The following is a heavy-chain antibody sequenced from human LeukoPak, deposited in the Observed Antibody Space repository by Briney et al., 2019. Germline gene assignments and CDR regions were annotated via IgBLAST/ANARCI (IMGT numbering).Heavy chain of an antibody. Sequence: SETLSLTCTVSGGSVRSYHWSWIRQSPGEGLEWIDYIHNSGGTRYNPSLQSRVTISVDTSKNQFSLKLKSVTAADTAMYYCVRDWEGFNFDIWGQGTMVTVSS. J-gene: IGHJ3*02. D-gene: IGHD1-26*01. V-gene: IGHV4-59*02. CDR3: VRDWEGFNFDI. CDR2: IHNSGGT. CDR1: GGSVRSYH.